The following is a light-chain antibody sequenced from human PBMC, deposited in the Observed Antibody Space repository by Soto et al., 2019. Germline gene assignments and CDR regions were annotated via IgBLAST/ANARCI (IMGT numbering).Light chain of an antibody. V-gene: IGKV1-39*01. CDR1: QSITIY. CDR3: QQSYRSPYT. Sequence: IQMTQSPSSLSASVGDSVTVTCRARQSITIYWNWYQQKPGKAPTLLNYGASSFQSGVPSRLTGCGSRTDFTLAIRSLQPEDFATYYGQQSYRSPYTFGQGTKLEIK. J-gene: IGKJ2*01. CDR2: GAS.